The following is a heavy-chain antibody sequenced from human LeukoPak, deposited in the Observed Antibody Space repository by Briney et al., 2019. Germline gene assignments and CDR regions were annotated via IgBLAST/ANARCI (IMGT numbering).Heavy chain of an antibody. Sequence: ASVKVSCKASGYTFTSYDINWVRQATGQGLEWMGWMNPNSGNTGYAQKFQGRVTITRNTSISTAYMELSSLRSEDTAVYYCARGSIAARPPDYWGQGTLVTVSS. CDR3: ARGSIAARPPDY. V-gene: IGHV1-8*03. CDR1: GYTFTSYD. J-gene: IGHJ4*02. CDR2: MNPNSGNT. D-gene: IGHD6-6*01.